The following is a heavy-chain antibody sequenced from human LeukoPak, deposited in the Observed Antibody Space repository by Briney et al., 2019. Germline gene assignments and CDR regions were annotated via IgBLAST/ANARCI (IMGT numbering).Heavy chain of an antibody. CDR3: AKVSENSSSSFDY. Sequence: GGSLRLSCAASGFTFSNYAMSWVRQAPGKGLEWVSTISGSGDRTYYADSVKGRFTISRDNSKNSLYLLMNSLRAEDTAVYYCAKVSENSSSSFDYWGQGTLVTVSS. CDR2: ISGSGDRT. D-gene: IGHD6-13*01. V-gene: IGHV3-23*01. J-gene: IGHJ4*02. CDR1: GFTFSNYA.